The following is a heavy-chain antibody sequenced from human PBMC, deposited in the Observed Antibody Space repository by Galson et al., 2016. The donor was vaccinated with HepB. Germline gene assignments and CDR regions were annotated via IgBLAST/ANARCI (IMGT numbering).Heavy chain of an antibody. V-gene: IGHV3-53*03. CDR2: IYTGGYA. Sequence: SLRLSCAVSGFSVTGNYMNWVRQAPGKGLEWVSVIYTGGYAYHADSVQGRFTISRDNSKNTVYLQMTNLRAEDTAVSFCVRGDEASGYCTITSCPPYMDVWGKGTTVTVSS. CDR1: GFSVTGNY. D-gene: IGHD2-2*01. CDR3: VRGDEASGYCTITSCPPYMDV. J-gene: IGHJ6*04.